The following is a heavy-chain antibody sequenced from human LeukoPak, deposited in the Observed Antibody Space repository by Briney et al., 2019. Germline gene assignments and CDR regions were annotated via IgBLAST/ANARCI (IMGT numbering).Heavy chain of an antibody. CDR3: AKDTYYYDSSGYYLV. CDR2: ISGSGGST. D-gene: IGHD3-22*01. Sequence: GGSLRLSCAASGFTFSSYAMSWVRQAPGKGLEWVSAISGSGGSTYYADSVKGRFTISRDNSKNTLYLQMNSLRAEDTAVYYCAKDTYYYDSSGYYLVWGQGTLVTVSS. V-gene: IGHV3-23*01. J-gene: IGHJ4*02. CDR1: GFTFSSYA.